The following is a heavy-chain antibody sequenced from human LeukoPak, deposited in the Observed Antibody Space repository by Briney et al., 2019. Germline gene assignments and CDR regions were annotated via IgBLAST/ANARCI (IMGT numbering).Heavy chain of an antibody. Sequence: ASVKVSCKASGGTFSSYAISWVRQAPGQGLEWMGGIIPIFGTANYAQKFQGRVTITADKSTSTAYMELSSLRSEDTAVYYCARAGVLWFGELFSDYMDVWGKGTTVTVSS. J-gene: IGHJ6*03. CDR3: ARAGVLWFGELFSDYMDV. CDR2: IIPIFGTA. V-gene: IGHV1-69*06. D-gene: IGHD3-10*01. CDR1: GGTFSSYA.